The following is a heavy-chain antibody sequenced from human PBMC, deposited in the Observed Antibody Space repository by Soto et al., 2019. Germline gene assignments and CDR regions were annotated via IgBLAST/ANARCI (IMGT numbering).Heavy chain of an antibody. J-gene: IGHJ4*02. V-gene: IGHV4-30-2*01. CDR2: IYHSGRT. Sequence: SETLSLTCDVSGGPIDTGGYSWNWLRQPPGKGLEWIGYIYHSGRTIYNPSLKSRVTMSLDRSKNQFSLKVTSVTAADTAVYYCARGPCIKPSLFDYWGQGNLVTVSS. CDR3: ARGPCIKPSLFDY. CDR1: GGPIDTGGYS.